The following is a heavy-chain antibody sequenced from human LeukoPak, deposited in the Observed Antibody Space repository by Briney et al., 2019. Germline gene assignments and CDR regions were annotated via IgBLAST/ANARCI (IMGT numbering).Heavy chain of an antibody. CDR3: ASLVQQSYCSSTSCYLNWFDP. J-gene: IGHJ5*02. D-gene: IGHD2-2*01. CDR2: ISSSSSYI. Sequence: GGSLRLSCAASGFTFSSYSMNWVRQAPGKGLEWVSSISSSSSYIYYADSVKGRFTISRDNAKNSLYLQMTSLRAEDTAVYYCASLVQQSYCSSTSCYLNWFDPWGQGTLVTVSS. V-gene: IGHV3-21*01. CDR1: GFTFSSYS.